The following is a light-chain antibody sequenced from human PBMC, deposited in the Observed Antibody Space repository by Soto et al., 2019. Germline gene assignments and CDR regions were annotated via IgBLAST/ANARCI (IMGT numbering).Light chain of an antibody. CDR1: QSVSSSY. CDR3: QQYGSSPQT. Sequence: EIVLTQSPGTLSLSPGERATLSCRASQSVSSSYLAWYQQKPGQAPRLLIYGASSKATGIPDRFSGSGSGTNFTLTISILEPEDFAVYDCQQYGSSPQTFGQGTKVEIK. CDR2: GAS. V-gene: IGKV3-20*01. J-gene: IGKJ1*01.